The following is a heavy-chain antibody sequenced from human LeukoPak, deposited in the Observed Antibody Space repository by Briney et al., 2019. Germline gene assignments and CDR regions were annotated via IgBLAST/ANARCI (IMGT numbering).Heavy chain of an antibody. J-gene: IGHJ4*02. CDR2: ISKDETTK. V-gene: IGHV3-7*01. D-gene: IGHD4-23*01. Sequence: GGSLRVSCAGSGFSFSGYLLSWVRQAPGKGLEWVATISKDETTKWYDDSVRGRFTISRDNAKNSLYLEMTSLRAEDTAVYYCARLLGMVTTFDYGGQGTLVTVSS. CDR1: GFSFSGYL. CDR3: ARLLGMVTTFDY.